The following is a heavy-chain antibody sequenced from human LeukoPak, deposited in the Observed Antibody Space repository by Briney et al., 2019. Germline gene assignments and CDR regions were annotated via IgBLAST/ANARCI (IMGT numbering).Heavy chain of an antibody. CDR2: INPSGGST. V-gene: IGHV1-46*01. CDR1: GYTFTSYY. D-gene: IGHD3-10*01. CDR3: ARAERGYYFDY. J-gene: IGHJ4*02. Sequence: ASVNVSCKSSGYTFTSYYMHWVRQAPGQGLVWMGIINPSGGSTSYAQKFQGRVTMTRDMYTSTVYMELSSLRSEDTAVYYCARAERGYYFDYWGQGTLVTVSS.